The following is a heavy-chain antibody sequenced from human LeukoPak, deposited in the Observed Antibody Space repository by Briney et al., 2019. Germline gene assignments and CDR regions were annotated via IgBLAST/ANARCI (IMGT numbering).Heavy chain of an antibody. CDR1: GGSISSHY. CDR2: IYYSGST. Sequence: SETLSLTCTVSGGSISSHYWSWIRQPPGKGLEWIGYIYYSGSTNYNPSLKSRVTISVDTSKNQFSLKLSSVTAADTAVYYCARRGRDYYDSSGYDNWFDPWGQGTLVTVSS. CDR3: ARRGRDYYDSSGYDNWFDP. D-gene: IGHD3-22*01. J-gene: IGHJ5*02. V-gene: IGHV4-59*11.